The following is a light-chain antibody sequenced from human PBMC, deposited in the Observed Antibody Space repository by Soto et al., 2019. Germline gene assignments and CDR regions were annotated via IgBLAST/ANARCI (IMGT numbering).Light chain of an antibody. J-gene: IGKJ2*03. V-gene: IGKV3-15*01. Sequence: ETVMTQSPYTLSVSPLESSTLSCRASQDVSTNLAWFHQKPGQTPRLVLYGASKRATGIPARFSGSGSGRHFTLTISSLQSEDFGVYYCQHYNNWPPYSFGQGTKVDIK. CDR3: QHYNNWPPYS. CDR2: GAS. CDR1: QDVSTN.